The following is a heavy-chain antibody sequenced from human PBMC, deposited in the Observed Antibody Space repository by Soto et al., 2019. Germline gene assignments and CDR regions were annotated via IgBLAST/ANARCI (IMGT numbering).Heavy chain of an antibody. J-gene: IGHJ3*01. Sequence: GGSLRLSCSASGFTFSSYAMHWVRQAPGKGLEYVSVISNNGGSTYYADSVNGRFTISRDNSKNTLFLQMSSLRADDTAVYYCVKALSARYNSAKAFDVWGQGTTVTVSS. V-gene: IGHV3-64D*06. CDR3: VKALSARYNSAKAFDV. CDR2: ISNNGGST. D-gene: IGHD2-2*02. CDR1: GFTFSSYA.